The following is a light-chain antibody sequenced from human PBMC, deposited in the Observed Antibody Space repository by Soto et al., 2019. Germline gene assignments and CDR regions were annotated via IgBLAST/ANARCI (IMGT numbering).Light chain of an antibody. Sequence: QSVLTQPPSASGTPGQRVTISCSGSSSNIGSNTVNWYQQLPGTAPKLLIYSNNQRHSGVPDRFSGSKSGTSASLAISGLQSEDDADYYCAAWDDSLNGYVFGTGTKVTVL. CDR3: AAWDDSLNGYV. CDR2: SNN. V-gene: IGLV1-44*01. J-gene: IGLJ1*01. CDR1: SSNIGSNT.